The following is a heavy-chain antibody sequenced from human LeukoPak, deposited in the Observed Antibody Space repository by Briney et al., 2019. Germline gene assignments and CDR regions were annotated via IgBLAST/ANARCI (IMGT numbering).Heavy chain of an antibody. D-gene: IGHD2-21*02. CDR1: GFSFSAYA. V-gene: IGHV3-30*04. J-gene: IGHJ4*02. CDR2: ISYDGSKI. Sequence: GGSLRLSCAASGFSFSAYAMHWVRQAPGKGLEWVALISYDGSKIYYADSVKGRFTISRDNSKNTLYLHMNSLRTEGTSVYYCARPDAPWVTAGVDYWGQGALVTVSS. CDR3: ARPDAPWVTAGVDY.